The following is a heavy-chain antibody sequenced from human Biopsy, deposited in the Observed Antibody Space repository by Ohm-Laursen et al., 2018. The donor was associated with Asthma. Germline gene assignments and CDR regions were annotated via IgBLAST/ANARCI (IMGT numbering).Heavy chain of an antibody. CDR1: GVSIRSYY. J-gene: IGHJ4*02. Sequence: SETLSLTCTVSGVSIRSYYWTWIRQPPGKGLEWIGNIHYSGSTYSNPSLKSRVTISVDTAKNQFSLKLSSVTAADTAVYYCAGFCSGGNCPDHWGQGTLVTVSS. CDR3: AGFCSGGNCPDH. D-gene: IGHD2-15*01. V-gene: IGHV4-59*01. CDR2: IHYSGST.